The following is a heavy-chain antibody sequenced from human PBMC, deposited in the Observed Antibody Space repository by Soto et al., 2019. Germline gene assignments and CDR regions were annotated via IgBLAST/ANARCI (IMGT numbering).Heavy chain of an antibody. Sequence: SETLSLTCSVSDGSVNSGNYYWSWIRQPPGKGLEWIGHIYYIGTTDYNPSLKSRVTISVDTSKNQFSLKVTSVTAADTAVYFCAREEKQLSRYGGDFDYWGQGILVTVSS. CDR2: IYYIGTT. V-gene: IGHV4-61*01. D-gene: IGHD3-16*01. J-gene: IGHJ4*02. CDR3: AREEKQLSRYGGDFDY. CDR1: DGSVNSGNYY.